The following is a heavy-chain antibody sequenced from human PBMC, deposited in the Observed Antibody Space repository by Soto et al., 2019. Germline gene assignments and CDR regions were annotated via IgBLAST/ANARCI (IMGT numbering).Heavy chain of an antibody. V-gene: IGHV1-69*02. CDR1: GGTFSSYT. D-gene: IGHD3-22*01. Sequence: QVQLVQSGAEVKKPGSSVKVSCKASGGTFSSYTISWVRQAPGQGLEWMGRIIPIFGIANYAQKFQGRGTLTADKTRRKANMEMSSLRSEDTAVYYSSITMIVVVGGTGYFAYCGQSSLITVSS. CDR3: SITMIVVVGGTGYFAY. J-gene: IGHJ4*02. CDR2: IIPIFGIA.